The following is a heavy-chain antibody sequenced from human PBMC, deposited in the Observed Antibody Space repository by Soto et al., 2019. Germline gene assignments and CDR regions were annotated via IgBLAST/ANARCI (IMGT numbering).Heavy chain of an antibody. CDR3: ARDGAAAGNFDY. J-gene: IGHJ4*02. Sequence: QVQLQESGPGLVKPSQTLSLTCTVSGGSISSGGYYWSWIRQHPGKGLEWIGYIYYSGSTYYNPSLKSRVTISVDTSKNQFSLKLSSVTAADTAVYSCARDGAAAGNFDYWGPGTLVTVSS. CDR2: IYYSGST. V-gene: IGHV4-31*03. D-gene: IGHD6-13*01. CDR1: GGSISSGGYY.